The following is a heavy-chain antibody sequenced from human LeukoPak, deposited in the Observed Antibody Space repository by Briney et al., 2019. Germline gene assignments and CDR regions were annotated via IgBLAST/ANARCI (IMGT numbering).Heavy chain of an antibody. D-gene: IGHD1-26*01. Sequence: SETLSLTCAVYGGSFSGYYWSWIRQPPGKGLEWIGEINHSGSTNYNPSLKSRVTISVDTSKNQFSLKLSSVTAADTAVYYRARGYSGSYIDYWGQGTLVTVSS. V-gene: IGHV4-34*01. CDR2: INHSGST. CDR3: ARGYSGSYIDY. J-gene: IGHJ4*02. CDR1: GGSFSGYY.